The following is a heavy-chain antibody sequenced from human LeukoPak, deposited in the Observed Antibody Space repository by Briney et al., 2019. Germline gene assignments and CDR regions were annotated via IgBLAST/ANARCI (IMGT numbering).Heavy chain of an antibody. CDR1: GFTFSNYW. J-gene: IGHJ6*02. CDR2: IKTDGSEK. V-gene: IGHV3-7*04. Sequence: GGSLRLSCEGSGFTFSNYWMGWVRQAPGEGLQWVANIKTDGSEKYYVDSVKGRFTISRDNAKNSLYLQMNSLREEDTAVYYCGRAMEVWGQGTTVTVSS. CDR3: GRAMEV.